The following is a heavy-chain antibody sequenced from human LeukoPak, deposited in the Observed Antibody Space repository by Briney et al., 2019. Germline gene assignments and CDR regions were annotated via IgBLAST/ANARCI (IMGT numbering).Heavy chain of an antibody. Sequence: ASVKVSCKASGYTFTGYYMHWVRHAPGQGLEWMGWINTNSGGTNYAQKFQGRVTMTRDTSISTAYMELSRLRSDDEAVYYCARGEGTYYYDSSGYYYNYWGQGTLVTVSS. CDR1: GYTFTGYY. CDR2: INTNSGGT. CDR3: ARGEGTYYYDSSGYYYNY. D-gene: IGHD3-22*01. J-gene: IGHJ4*02. V-gene: IGHV1-2*02.